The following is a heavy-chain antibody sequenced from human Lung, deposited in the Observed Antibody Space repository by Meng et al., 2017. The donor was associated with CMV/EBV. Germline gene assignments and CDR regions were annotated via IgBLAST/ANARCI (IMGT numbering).Heavy chain of an antibody. D-gene: IGHD2-21*01. V-gene: IGHV3-23*01. CDR3: AKDLLAAYFYYYAMDV. CDR1: GFTFNTHA. Sequence: LSLTCAASGFTFNTHAMNWVRQAPGKGLEWIAGVSGSGSTTYYADSVRGRFTVSRDNSRNTLDLQMDSLRPADTAVYYCAKDLLAAYFYYYAMDVWGQGTTVTGSS. J-gene: IGHJ6*01. CDR2: VSGSGSTT.